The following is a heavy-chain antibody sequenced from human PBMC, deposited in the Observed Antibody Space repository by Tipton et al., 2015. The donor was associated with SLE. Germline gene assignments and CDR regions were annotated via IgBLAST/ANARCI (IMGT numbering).Heavy chain of an antibody. CDR2: IYYSGST. Sequence: TLSLTCTVSGGSISSHYWSWIRQPPGKGLEWIGYIYYSGSTNYNPPLKSRVTISVDTSKNQFSLKLSSVPAADTAVYYCARALPLTIHCCERSYYFDYWGPGTLVTVSS. CDR1: GGSISSHY. J-gene: IGHJ4*02. CDR3: ARALPLTIHCCERSYYFDY. D-gene: IGHD1-26*01. V-gene: IGHV4-59*11.